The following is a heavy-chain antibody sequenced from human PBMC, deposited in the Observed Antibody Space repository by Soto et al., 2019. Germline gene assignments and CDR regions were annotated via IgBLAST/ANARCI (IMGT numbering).Heavy chain of an antibody. J-gene: IGHJ6*02. D-gene: IGHD3-22*01. V-gene: IGHV1-69*06. Sequence: SVKVSCKASGGTFSSYAISWVRQAPGQGLEWMGGIIPIFGTANYAQKFQGRVTITADKSTSTAYMELSSLRSEDTAVYYCARANDSSGYYYNYYYGMDVWGQGTTVTVSS. CDR1: GGTFSSYA. CDR2: IIPIFGTA. CDR3: ARANDSSGYYYNYYYGMDV.